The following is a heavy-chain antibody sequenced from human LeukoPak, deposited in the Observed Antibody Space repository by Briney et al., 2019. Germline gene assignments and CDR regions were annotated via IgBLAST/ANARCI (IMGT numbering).Heavy chain of an antibody. Sequence: GGSLRLSCAASGFTFSSYAMSWVRQAPGKGLEGVSAISGSGGSTYYADSVKGRFTISRDNSKNTLYLQMNSLRAEDTAVYYCAKGERGYSYGYIDYWGQGTLVTVSS. CDR1: GFTFSSYA. D-gene: IGHD5-18*01. CDR2: ISGSGGST. V-gene: IGHV3-23*01. J-gene: IGHJ4*02. CDR3: AKGERGYSYGYIDY.